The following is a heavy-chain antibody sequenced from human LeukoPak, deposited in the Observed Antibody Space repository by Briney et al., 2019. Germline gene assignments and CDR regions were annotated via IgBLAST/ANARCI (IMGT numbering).Heavy chain of an antibody. D-gene: IGHD5-24*01. CDR2: IYGGGST. V-gene: IGHV3-53*01. CDR1: GFTVSKNY. Sequence: GGSLRLSCAASGFTVSKNYRSWVRQAPGEGLEWVSVIYGGGSTSYADSVKGRFTISRDNSKNTLYLQMNSLRVDDTGVYYCARDRSDGNYYMVVWGKGTTVIVSS. J-gene: IGHJ6*03. CDR3: ARDRSDGNYYMVV.